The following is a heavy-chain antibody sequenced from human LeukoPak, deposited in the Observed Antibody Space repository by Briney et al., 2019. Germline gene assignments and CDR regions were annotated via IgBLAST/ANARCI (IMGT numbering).Heavy chain of an antibody. CDR2: IYYSGST. D-gene: IGHD3-10*01. Sequence: KPSETLSLTCTVSGGSISSYYWSWIRQPPGKGLEGIGYIYYSGSTNYNPSLKSRVTISVDTSKNQFSLKLSSVTAADTAVYYCARSGFGELFLSDYWGQGTLVTVSS. CDR1: GGSISSYY. V-gene: IGHV4-59*01. J-gene: IGHJ4*02. CDR3: ARSGFGELFLSDY.